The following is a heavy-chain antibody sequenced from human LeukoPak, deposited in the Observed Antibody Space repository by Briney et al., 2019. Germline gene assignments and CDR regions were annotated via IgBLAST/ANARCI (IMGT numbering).Heavy chain of an antibody. D-gene: IGHD2-2*01. J-gene: IGHJ4*02. CDR1: GFTFSSYA. Sequence: GGSLRLSCAASGFTFSSYAMSWARQAPGKGLEWISYIGISNGNTKYADSVKGRFTISGDKAKNSVYLQMNSLRVEDTAVYYCARDTKYAFDNWGQGTLVTVSS. CDR2: IGISNGNT. CDR3: ARDTKYAFDN. V-gene: IGHV3-48*01.